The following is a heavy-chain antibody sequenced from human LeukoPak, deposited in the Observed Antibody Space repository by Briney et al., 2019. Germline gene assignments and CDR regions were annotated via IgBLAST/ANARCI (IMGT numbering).Heavy chain of an antibody. CDR1: GGTFSSYA. V-gene: IGHV1-69*01. CDR3: AREAYGGGDYYYYMDV. D-gene: IGHD4-23*01. Sequence: SVKVSCKASGGTFSSYAISWVRQAPGQGLEWMGGIIPIFGTANYAQKFQGRVTITADESTSTAYMELSSLRSEDTAVYYCAREAYGGGDYYYYMDVWGKGTTVTVSS. J-gene: IGHJ6*03. CDR2: IIPIFGTA.